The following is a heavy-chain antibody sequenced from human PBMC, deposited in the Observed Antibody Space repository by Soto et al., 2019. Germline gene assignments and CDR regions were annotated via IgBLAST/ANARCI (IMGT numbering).Heavy chain of an antibody. D-gene: IGHD3-10*01. CDR2: IYSDGTT. Sequence: EVQLVESGGGLVQPGGSLRLSCAASGLTVSSNYMSWVRQAPGKGLEWLSVIYSDGTTYYGDSVKGRFTISRDNSKNTLYLQMTSLRAEDTAVYYCARAAGLYWGQGTLSASPQ. J-gene: IGHJ4*02. CDR3: ARAAGLY. CDR1: GLTVSSNY. V-gene: IGHV3-66*01.